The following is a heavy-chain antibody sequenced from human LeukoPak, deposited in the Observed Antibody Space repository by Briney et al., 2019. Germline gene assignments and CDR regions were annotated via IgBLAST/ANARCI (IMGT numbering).Heavy chain of an antibody. D-gene: IGHD6-19*01. CDR2: ISYDGSNK. CDR1: GFTFSSYA. V-gene: IGHV3-30*18. CDR3: AKPMQQWLPTFDY. J-gene: IGHJ4*02. Sequence: GGSLRLSCAASGFTFSSYAMHWVRQAPGKGLEWVAVISYDGSNKYYADSVKGRFTISRDNSKNKLYLQMNSLSAEDTAVYYFAKPMQQWLPTFDYGAQGTLAPVSS.